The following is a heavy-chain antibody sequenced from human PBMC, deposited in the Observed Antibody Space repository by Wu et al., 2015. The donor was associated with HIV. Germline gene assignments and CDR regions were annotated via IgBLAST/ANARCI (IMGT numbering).Heavy chain of an antibody. V-gene: IGHV1-69*12. Sequence: QVQLVQSGAEVKKPGSSVKVSCKASGGTFSSYAISWVRQAPGQGLEWMGGIIPIFGTANYAQKFQGRVTITADESTSTAYMELSSLRSEDTAVYYCARSSYYYDSSGYPNAFDIWGQGDNGHRLF. J-gene: IGHJ3*02. D-gene: IGHD3-22*01. CDR2: IIPIFGTA. CDR3: ARSSYYYDSSGYPNAFDI. CDR1: GGTFSSYA.